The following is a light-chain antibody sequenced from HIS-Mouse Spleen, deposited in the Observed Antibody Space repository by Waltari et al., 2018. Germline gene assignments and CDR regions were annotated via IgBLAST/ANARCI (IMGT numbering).Light chain of an antibody. CDR2: GKN. V-gene: IGLV3-19*01. CDR3: NSRDSSGNHVV. CDR1: SLRRYY. Sequence: SSELTQDPAVSVALGQTVRITCQGDSLRRYYASWYQQKPGQAPVLFIYGKNNRPSGIPDRFSGSSSGNTASLTITGAQAEDEADYYCNSRDSSGNHVVFGGGTKLTVL. J-gene: IGLJ2*01.